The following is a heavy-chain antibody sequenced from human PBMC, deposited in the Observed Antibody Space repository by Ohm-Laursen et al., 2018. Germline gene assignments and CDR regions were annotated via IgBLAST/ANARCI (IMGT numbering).Heavy chain of an antibody. V-gene: IGHV3-33*01. CDR2: IYSDGNIQ. D-gene: IGHD6-25*01. CDR1: GFTFSNFG. CDR3: ATAGPYSGDDY. Sequence: SLRLSCAASGFTFSNFGIHWFRQAPGKGLEWVAIIYSDGNIQYYGDSVKGRFNISRDNSKTSVYLQMNRLRIEDTAVYHCATAGPYSGDDYWGQGTLVNVSS. J-gene: IGHJ4*02.